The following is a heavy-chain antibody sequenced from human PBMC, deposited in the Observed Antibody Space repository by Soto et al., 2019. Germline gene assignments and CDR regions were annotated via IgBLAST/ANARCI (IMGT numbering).Heavy chain of an antibody. D-gene: IGHD3-22*01. CDR3: ARVYYYDSSGYLDY. Sequence: EVQLLESGGGLVQPGGSLRLSCEASGFTFSSYAMSWVRQAPGKGLEWVSYISSSGSTIYYADSVKGRFTISRDNAKNSLYLQMNSLRAEDTAVYYCARVYYYDSSGYLDYWGQGTLVTVSS. CDR1: GFTFSSYA. CDR2: ISSSGSTI. V-gene: IGHV3-48*04. J-gene: IGHJ4*02.